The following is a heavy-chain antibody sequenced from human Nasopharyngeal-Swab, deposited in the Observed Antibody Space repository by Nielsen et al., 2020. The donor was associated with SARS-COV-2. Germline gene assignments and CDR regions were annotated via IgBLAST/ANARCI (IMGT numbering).Heavy chain of an antibody. D-gene: IGHD3-22*01. CDR3: ARGHCCDNRGYYYFDY. J-gene: IGHJ4*02. V-gene: IGHV4-4*02. CDR1: GGSISSSNW. CDR2: IYHSGNT. Sequence: SETLSLTCVVSGGSISSSNWWSWVRQPPGKGLQWIGEIYHSGNTNYNPSLESRVTISVDKSKNQFSLRLSSVTAADTAVYYCARGHCCDNRGYYYFDYWGQGTLVTASS.